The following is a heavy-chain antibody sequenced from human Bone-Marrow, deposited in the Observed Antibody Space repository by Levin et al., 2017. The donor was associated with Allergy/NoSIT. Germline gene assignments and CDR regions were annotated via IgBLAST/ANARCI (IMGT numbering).Heavy chain of an antibody. Sequence: ASVKVSCKTSGYTFTDNYIHWVRQGPGQGLEWMGRINPSNGGTNYAQKFQGRVTLTRDTSVGTAYMDLSRLTSEDTAVYYWSRGDLWFSQVVYLDFWGEGSLVTVSS. CDR1: GYTFTDNY. CDR2: INPSNGGT. J-gene: IGHJ4*02. V-gene: IGHV1-2*06. D-gene: IGHD2-21*01. CDR3: SRGDLWFSQVVYLDF.